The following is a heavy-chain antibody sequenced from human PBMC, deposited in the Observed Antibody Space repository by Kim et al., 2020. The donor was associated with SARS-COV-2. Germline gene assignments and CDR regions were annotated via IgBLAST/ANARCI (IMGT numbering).Heavy chain of an antibody. CDR2: ISSSSSYT. CDR1: GFTFSDYY. CDR3: AREGSIAARLDY. V-gene: IGHV3-11*05. Sequence: GGSLRLSCAASGFTFSDYYMSWIRQAPGKGLEWVSYISSSSSYTNYADSVKGRFTISRDNAKNSLYLQMNSLRAEDTAVYYCAREGSIAARLDYWGQGTLVTVSS. D-gene: IGHD6-6*01. J-gene: IGHJ4*02.